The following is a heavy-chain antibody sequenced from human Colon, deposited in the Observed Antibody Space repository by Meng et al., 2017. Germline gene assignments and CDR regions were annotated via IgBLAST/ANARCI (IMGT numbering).Heavy chain of an antibody. Sequence: QVHLQEAGPGLVKPSGTPSLTCAVSGDSITYDNWWSWLRQPPGKGLEWIGEIHHGRGTNYNPALRSRVTFSLDKSRNQLSLTLTSVTAADTAVYYCARNGFYSLGYWGPGALVTVSS. V-gene: IGHV4-4*02. J-gene: IGHJ4*02. CDR3: ARNGFYSLGY. CDR2: IHHGRGT. D-gene: IGHD3-22*01. CDR1: GDSITYDNW.